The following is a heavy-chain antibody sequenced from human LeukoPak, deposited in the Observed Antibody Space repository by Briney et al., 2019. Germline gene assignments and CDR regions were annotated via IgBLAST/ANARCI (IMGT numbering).Heavy chain of an antibody. J-gene: IGHJ6*03. CDR1: GFTFSSYG. D-gene: IGHD3-10*01. CDR3: AKAMVRGAAVGYYYMDV. Sequence: GGSLRLSCAASGFTFSSYGMHWVRQAPGKGLEGVAVIWYDGSNKYYADSVKGRFTISRDNSKNTLYLQMNSLRAEDTAVYYCAKAMVRGAAVGYYYMDVWGKGTTVTVSS. V-gene: IGHV3-33*06. CDR2: IWYDGSNK.